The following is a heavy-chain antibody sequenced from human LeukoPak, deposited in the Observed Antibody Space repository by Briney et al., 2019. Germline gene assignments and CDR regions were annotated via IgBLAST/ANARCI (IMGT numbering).Heavy chain of an antibody. CDR1: GYTFTGYY. V-gene: IGHV1-2*02. J-gene: IGHJ6*02. D-gene: IGHD2-15*01. CDR3: ARDEGYCSGGSCSSYYYYYGMDV. Sequence: ASVKVSCKASGYTFTGYYMHWVRQAPGQGLEWMGWINPNSGGTNYAQKFQGRVTMTRDTSISTAYMELSGLRSDDTAVYYCARDEGYCSGGSCSSYYYYYGMDVWGQGTTVTVPS. CDR2: INPNSGGT.